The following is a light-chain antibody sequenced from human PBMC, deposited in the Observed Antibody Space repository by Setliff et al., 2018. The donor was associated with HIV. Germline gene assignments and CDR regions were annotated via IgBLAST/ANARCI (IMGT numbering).Light chain of an antibody. J-gene: IGLJ1*01. V-gene: IGLV2-14*01. CDR1: SSDVGGYNF. Sequence: QSALTQPASVSGSPGQSITISCTGTSSDVGGYNFVSWYQQHPGKAPKLMIYEVSNRPSGVSNRFSGSKSGNTASLTISGLQAEDEADYYCGSYGSSVYVFGTGTKVTVL. CDR3: GSYGSSVYV. CDR2: EVS.